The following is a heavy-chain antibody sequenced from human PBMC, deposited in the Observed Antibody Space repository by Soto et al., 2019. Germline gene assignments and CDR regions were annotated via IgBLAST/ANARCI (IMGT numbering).Heavy chain of an antibody. D-gene: IGHD5-12*01. CDR2: INHSGST. V-gene: IGHV4-34*01. Sequence: PSETLSLTCAVYGGSFSGYYWSWIRQPPGKGLEWIGEINHSGSTNYNPSLKSRVTISVDTSKNQFSLKLSSVTAADTAVYYCARVSEEVATINGMDVWGQGTTVTVSS. CDR1: GGSFSGYY. J-gene: IGHJ6*02. CDR3: ARVSEEVATINGMDV.